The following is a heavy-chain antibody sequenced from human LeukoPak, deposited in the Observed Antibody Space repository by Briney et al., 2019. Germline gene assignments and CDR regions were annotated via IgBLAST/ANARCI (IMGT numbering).Heavy chain of an antibody. Sequence: GGSLRLSCAASGFAFSSYGMHWVRQAPGKGLEWVAIISYDGSNKYYVDSVKGRFTISRDNSKNTLYLQMNSLRAEDTAVYYCARWSVVTAKDYWGQGTLVTVSS. CDR1: GFAFSSYG. D-gene: IGHD2-21*02. V-gene: IGHV3-30*03. CDR3: ARWSVVTAKDY. J-gene: IGHJ4*02. CDR2: ISYDGSNK.